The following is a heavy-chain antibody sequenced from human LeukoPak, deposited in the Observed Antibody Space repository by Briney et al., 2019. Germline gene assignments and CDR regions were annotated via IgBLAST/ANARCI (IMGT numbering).Heavy chain of an antibody. Sequence: ASVKVSCKASGGTFSSYAISWVRQAPGQGLEWMGGIIPIFGTANYAQKFQGRVTITADKSTSTAYMELSSLRSEDTAVYYCASGYYDSSGPRSDAFDIWGQGTMVTVSS. CDR3: ASGYYDSSGPRSDAFDI. CDR1: GGTFSSYA. CDR2: IIPIFGTA. J-gene: IGHJ3*02. D-gene: IGHD3-22*01. V-gene: IGHV1-69*06.